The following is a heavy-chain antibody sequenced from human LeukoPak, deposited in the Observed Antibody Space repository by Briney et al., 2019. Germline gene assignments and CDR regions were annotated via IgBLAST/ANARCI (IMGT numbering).Heavy chain of an antibody. V-gene: IGHV1-3*01. CDR1: GYTFTSYA. CDR3: ARGGSYVLVYYYYGMDV. Sequence: ASVKVSCKASGYTFTSYAMHWVRQAPGQRLEWMGWINAGNGNTKYSQKFQGRVTITRDTSASTAYMELSSLRSEDTAVYYCARGGSYVLVYYYYGMDVWGQGTTVTVSS. CDR2: INAGNGNT. D-gene: IGHD3-16*01. J-gene: IGHJ6*02.